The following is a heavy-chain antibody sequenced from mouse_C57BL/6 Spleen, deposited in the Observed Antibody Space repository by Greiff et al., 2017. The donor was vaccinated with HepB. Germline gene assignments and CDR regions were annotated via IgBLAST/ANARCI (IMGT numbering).Heavy chain of an antibody. CDR2: IYPRSGNT. J-gene: IGHJ4*01. V-gene: IGHV1-81*01. D-gene: IGHD3-1*01. CDR3: ARPPHSSRYAMDY. Sequence: VQLVESGAELARPGASVKLSCKASGYTFTSYGISWVKQRTGQGLEWIGEIYPRSGNTYYNEKFKGKATLTADKSSSTAYMELRSLTSEDSAVYFCARPPHSSRYAMDYWGQGTSVTVSS. CDR1: GYTFTSYG.